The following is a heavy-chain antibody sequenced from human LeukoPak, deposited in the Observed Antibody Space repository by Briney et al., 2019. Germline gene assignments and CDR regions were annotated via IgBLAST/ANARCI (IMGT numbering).Heavy chain of an antibody. V-gene: IGHV4-38-2*02. CDR1: GYSISTGYY. Sequence: PSETLSLTCTVSGYSISTGYYWGWIRQPPGKGLEWIGTIYHSGSTYYNPSLKSRVTISVDTSKNQFSLKLNSVTAADTAVYYCARDYYGDYRDYWGQGTLVTVSS. CDR2: IYHSGST. CDR3: ARDYYGDYRDY. D-gene: IGHD3-22*01. J-gene: IGHJ4*02.